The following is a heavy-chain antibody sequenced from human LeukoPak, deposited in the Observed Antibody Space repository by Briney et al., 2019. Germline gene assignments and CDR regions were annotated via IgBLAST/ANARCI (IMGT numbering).Heavy chain of an antibody. CDR1: GFTFSSYG. CDR3: ARDQLRYFDWYGVAFDI. J-gene: IGHJ3*02. Sequence: GGSLRLSCAASGFTFSSYGMHWVRQAPGKGLEWVAFIRYDGSNKYYADSVKGRFTISRDNSKNTLYLQMNSLRAEDTAVYYCARDQLRYFDWYGVAFDIWGQGTMVTVSS. CDR2: IRYDGSNK. D-gene: IGHD3-9*01. V-gene: IGHV3-30*02.